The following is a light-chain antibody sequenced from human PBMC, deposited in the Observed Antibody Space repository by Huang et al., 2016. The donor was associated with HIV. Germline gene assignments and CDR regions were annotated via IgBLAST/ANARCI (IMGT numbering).Light chain of an antibody. J-gene: IGKJ2*01. CDR3: QQRSKWPPVYT. CDR1: QSVEHS. V-gene: IGKV3-11*01. Sequence: EIVLTQSPATLSLSPGDRATLSCRASQSVEHSFAWYQQKPGQPPRLLRYDASIRATGIPARFSGSGSGTDCTLTISSLEPDDFSVYYCQQRSKWPPVYTFGQGTKLEIK. CDR2: DAS.